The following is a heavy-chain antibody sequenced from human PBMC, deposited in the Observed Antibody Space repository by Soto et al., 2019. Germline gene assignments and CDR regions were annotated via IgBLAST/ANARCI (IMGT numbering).Heavy chain of an antibody. Sequence: EVPLVESGGGLVQPGGSLRLSCAASGFTFSSYWMSWVRQAPGKGLEWVANIKQDGSEKYYVDSVKGRFTISRDNAKNSLYLQMNSLRAEDTAVYYCAREGLLYEYQLLSQFMDVWGQGTTVTVSS. CDR2: IKQDGSEK. CDR3: AREGLLYEYQLLSQFMDV. V-gene: IGHV3-7*01. J-gene: IGHJ6*02. CDR1: GFTFSSYW. D-gene: IGHD2-2*01.